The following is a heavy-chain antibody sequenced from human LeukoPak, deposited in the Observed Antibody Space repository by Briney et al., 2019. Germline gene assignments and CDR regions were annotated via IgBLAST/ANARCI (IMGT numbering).Heavy chain of an antibody. CDR2: IYSGSST. V-gene: IGHV3-66*01. J-gene: IGHJ3*02. CDR1: AITSNTNY. D-gene: IGHD3-10*01. CDR3: ARAYMVRGALGAFDI. Sequence: PGGSPRLSCTASAITSNTNYLNSVRQASGKRLKWASIIYSGSSTYYPDSVKSIFTISRDNCKSTVYLEINSLRAEDTAVYYCARAYMVRGALGAFDIWGEGEMVTVSS.